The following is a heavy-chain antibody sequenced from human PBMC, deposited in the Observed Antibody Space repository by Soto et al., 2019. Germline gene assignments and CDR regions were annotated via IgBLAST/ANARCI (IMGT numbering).Heavy chain of an antibody. CDR3: ASTFGGVIVNLDS. J-gene: IGHJ4*02. Sequence: QVQLVQSGAEVKKPGASVKVSCKAFGYTFISYDIAWVRQATGQGLAWMGWLNPNSGITGYAPNFQGRVTMTRDTSISTAYMELSSLRSDDTAVYYCASTFGGVIVNLDSWGQGTLVTVSS. CDR2: LNPNSGIT. V-gene: IGHV1-8*01. D-gene: IGHD3-16*02. CDR1: GYTFISYD.